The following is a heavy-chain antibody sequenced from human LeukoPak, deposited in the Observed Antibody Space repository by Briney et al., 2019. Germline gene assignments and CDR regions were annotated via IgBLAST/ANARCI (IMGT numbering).Heavy chain of an antibody. D-gene: IGHD6-19*01. J-gene: IGHJ4*02. Sequence: PGGSLKLSCAASGFTFDGYTMHWVRQAPGQGLEWVSLIRTNGGFSAYADSLKGRFTMSRDNCRDSVYLHLNRLSTEDTAVYYCVTEHTTGWPNFDSWGQGTLVTVSS. CDR2: IRTNGGFS. CDR3: VTEHTTGWPNFDS. V-gene: IGHV3-43*01. CDR1: GFTFDGYT.